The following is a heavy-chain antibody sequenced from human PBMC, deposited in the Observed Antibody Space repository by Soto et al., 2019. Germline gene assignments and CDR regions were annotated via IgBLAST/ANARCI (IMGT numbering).Heavy chain of an antibody. CDR3: ARDCGHGYGMDV. CDR2: ISGASGTI. Sequence: GVSLRLSCAASGFTFRNYNMNWVRQAPGKGLEWLSYISGASGTIYYADSMQGRFTISRDNAKNSLYLQMNSLRAEDTAMYYCARDCGHGYGMDVWGQGTTVTVSS. CDR1: GFTFRNYN. J-gene: IGHJ6*02. V-gene: IGHV3-48*01.